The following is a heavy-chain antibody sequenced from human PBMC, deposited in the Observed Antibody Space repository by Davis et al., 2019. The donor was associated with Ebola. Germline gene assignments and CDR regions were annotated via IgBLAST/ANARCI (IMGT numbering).Heavy chain of an antibody. CDR3: AKPTILSAYDPFDY. CDR2: IKTDGTEG. CDR1: GFTFSRYW. Sequence: GGSLRLSCAASGFTFSRYWMSWVRQAPGKGLEWVANIKTDGTEGYYADSVKGRFTISRDNAKNSLFLQMNGLRADDTALYYCAKPTILSAYDPFDYWGQGTLVTVSS. J-gene: IGHJ4*02. V-gene: IGHV3-7*03. D-gene: IGHD5-12*01.